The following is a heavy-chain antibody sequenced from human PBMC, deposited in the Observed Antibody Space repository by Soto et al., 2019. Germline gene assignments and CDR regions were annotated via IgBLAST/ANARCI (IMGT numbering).Heavy chain of an antibody. V-gene: IGHV3-64*07. CDR2: ISRSGDST. J-gene: IGHJ4*02. CDR1: GFSFSSYA. CDR3: ATKEGFDY. Sequence: EVQLVGSGGGLVQPGGSLRVSCAASGFSFSSYAMYWVRQATGKGLEHLSAISRSGDSTFHADSVKGRFTISRDNSRNMLDLQMGSLRAEDTAVYYCATKEGFDYWGQGSLVTVSS.